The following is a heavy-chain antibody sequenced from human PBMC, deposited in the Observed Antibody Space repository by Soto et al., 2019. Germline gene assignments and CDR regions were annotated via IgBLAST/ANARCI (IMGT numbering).Heavy chain of an antibody. V-gene: IGHV3-53*01. CDR1: GVTVSRNY. J-gene: IGHJ4*02. CDR2: IYAGRTT. CDR3: ARDPTGSRAHS. Sequence: EVQLVESGGGLIQPGGSLSLSCTASGVTVSRNYMSWVRQAPAKGLEWVSIIYAGRTTYHADSAKGRFTISRDISNNTVDLQMNSLRVADSAVYHCARDPTGSRAHSWGQVPLVAAAS.